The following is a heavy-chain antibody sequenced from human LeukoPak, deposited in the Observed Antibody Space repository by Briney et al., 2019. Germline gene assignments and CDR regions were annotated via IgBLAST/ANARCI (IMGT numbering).Heavy chain of an antibody. CDR1: GGSLSSYY. CDR2: INYSGSA. CDR3: ARHNYDDYVFDI. D-gene: IGHD4-17*01. V-gene: IGHV4-59*08. J-gene: IGHJ3*02. Sequence: SETLSLTCTVSGGSLSSYYFSWIRQSPGKGLEWIAYINYSGSASYNPSLKSRVTMSVDTSKQFSLSLSSVTAADTAVYYRARHNYDDYVFDIWGQGTKVTVSS.